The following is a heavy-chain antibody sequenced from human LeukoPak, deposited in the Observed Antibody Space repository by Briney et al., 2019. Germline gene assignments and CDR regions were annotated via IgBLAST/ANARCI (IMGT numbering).Heavy chain of an antibody. D-gene: IGHD5-18*01. CDR3: AKDFHGGYSYGPIDY. Sequence: GGSLRLSCAVSGFPFSVFEMNWVRQAPGKGLEWVSNIGSSGTTRYYADSVKGRFSISRDNAKNSLYLQMNSLRVEDTAVYYCAKDFHGGYSYGPIDYWGQGTLVTVSS. V-gene: IGHV3-48*03. CDR1: GFPFSVFE. J-gene: IGHJ4*02. CDR2: IGSSGTTR.